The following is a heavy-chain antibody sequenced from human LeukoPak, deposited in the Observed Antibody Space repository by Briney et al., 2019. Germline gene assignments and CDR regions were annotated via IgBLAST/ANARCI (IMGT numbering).Heavy chain of an antibody. CDR2: IYPGDSDT. D-gene: IGHD3-9*01. CDR3: ARDGILTGNSLDY. CDR1: GFNFTSYW. J-gene: IGHJ4*02. V-gene: IGHV5-51*01. Sequence: GEALEISWKGSGFNFTSYWIGWVRQLPGQGLEWMGIIYPGDSDTRYSPSFQGQVTISAGKSISTACLQWGSLKASDTAMYYCARDGILTGNSLDYWGQGTLVTVSS.